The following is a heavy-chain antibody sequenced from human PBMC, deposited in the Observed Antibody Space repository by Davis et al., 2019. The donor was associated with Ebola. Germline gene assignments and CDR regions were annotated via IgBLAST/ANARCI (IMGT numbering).Heavy chain of an antibody. Sequence: SETLSLTCTVSGGSISSYYWSWIRQPPGKGLEWIGSIYYSGSTYYNPSLKSRVTISVDTSKNQFSLKLSSVTAADTAVYYCARQETVDTAMVIDYYYYYGMDVWGQGTTVTVSS. D-gene: IGHD5-18*01. V-gene: IGHV4-39*01. CDR1: GGSISSYY. J-gene: IGHJ6*02. CDR2: IYYSGST. CDR3: ARQETVDTAMVIDYYYYYGMDV.